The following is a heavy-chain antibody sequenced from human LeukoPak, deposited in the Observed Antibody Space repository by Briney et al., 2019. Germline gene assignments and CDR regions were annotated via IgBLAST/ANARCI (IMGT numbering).Heavy chain of an antibody. Sequence: PGGSLRLSCVSSGFTFSSYSMNWVRQAPGKGLDWVSYISSSSSYIYYADSVKGRFTISRDNAKNSLYLQMNSLRAEDTAVYYCAKDIGYYGSGTYYIEYWGQGTLVTVSS. CDR2: ISSSSSYI. J-gene: IGHJ4*02. D-gene: IGHD3-10*01. CDR3: AKDIGYYGSGTYYIEY. V-gene: IGHV3-21*05. CDR1: GFTFSSYS.